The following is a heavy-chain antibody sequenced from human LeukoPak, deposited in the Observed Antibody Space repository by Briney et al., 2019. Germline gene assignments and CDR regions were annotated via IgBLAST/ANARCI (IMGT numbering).Heavy chain of an antibody. CDR3: ARPSMTEDYFDY. Sequence: GESLEISCQGSGPRFNSHWIGWVRQMPGKGLEWMGSVFLDDSDTRYSPSFQGQVTISAAKSISTVYLQWNGLKASDTAMYYCARPSMTEDYFDYWGQGTLVTVSS. D-gene: IGHD2/OR15-2a*01. V-gene: IGHV5-51*01. J-gene: IGHJ4*02. CDR2: VFLDDSDT. CDR1: GPRFNSHW.